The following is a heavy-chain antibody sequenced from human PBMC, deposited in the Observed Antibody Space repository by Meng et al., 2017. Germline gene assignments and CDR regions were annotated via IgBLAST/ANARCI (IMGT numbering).Heavy chain of an antibody. CDR2: ISAYNGNT. J-gene: IGHJ4*02. D-gene: IGHD6-19*01. CDR1: GYTFTSYG. V-gene: IGHV1-18*01. Sequence: ASLKVSCKASGYTFTSYGISWVRQAPGQGLEWMGWISAYNGNTNYAQKLQGRVTMTTDTSTSTAYMELRSLRSDDTAVYYCARYSSGWYGDYFDYWGQGTLVTVSS. CDR3: ARYSSGWYGDYFDY.